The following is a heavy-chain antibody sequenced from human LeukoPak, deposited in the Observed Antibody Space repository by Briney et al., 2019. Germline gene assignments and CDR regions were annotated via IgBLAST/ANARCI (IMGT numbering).Heavy chain of an antibody. CDR1: GFTFSSYE. CDR3: TSGSSFGKFDY. Sequence: GGSLRLSCAASGFTFSSYEMNWVRQAPGKGLEWVSYISSSGSTIYYADSVKGRFTISRDNAKNSLYLQMNSLRAEDTAVYYCTSGSSFGKFDYWGQGTLVTVSS. D-gene: IGHD3-10*01. V-gene: IGHV3-48*03. CDR2: ISSSGSTI. J-gene: IGHJ4*02.